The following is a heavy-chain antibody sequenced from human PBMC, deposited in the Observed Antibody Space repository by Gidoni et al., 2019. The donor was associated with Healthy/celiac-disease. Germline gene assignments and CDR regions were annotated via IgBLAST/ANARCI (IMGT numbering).Heavy chain of an antibody. CDR2: ISGSGDNT. J-gene: IGHJ6*03. CDR1: AFTFSSFA. D-gene: IGHD2-2*03. Sequence: EVQLLESGVGLVQLGRSLILPCPASAFTFSSFAMSWVRQAPGKGLEWVSFISGSGDNTSYEASVKGRFTISSDNSKNTLYLQMNSLRAEDTAVYYCAKDGSDDYYYYYMDVWGKGTTVTVSS. CDR3: AKDGSDDYYYYYMDV. V-gene: IGHV3-23*01.